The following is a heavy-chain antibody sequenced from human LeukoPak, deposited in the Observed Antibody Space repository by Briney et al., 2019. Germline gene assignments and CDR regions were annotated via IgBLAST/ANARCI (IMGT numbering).Heavy chain of an antibody. Sequence: GESLRLSCAASRFSFSTSWMSWVRQAPGKGLEWVGRIKSKDDGETTEYAAPVKGRFTITRDDSESMLYLQMMSLKTEDTAVYYCCADTVDPLAQIDKWGQGAQVTVSP. J-gene: IGHJ4*02. CDR1: RFSFSTSW. D-gene: IGHD4-11*01. V-gene: IGHV3-15*01. CDR3: CADTVDPLAQIDK. CDR2: IKSKDDGETT.